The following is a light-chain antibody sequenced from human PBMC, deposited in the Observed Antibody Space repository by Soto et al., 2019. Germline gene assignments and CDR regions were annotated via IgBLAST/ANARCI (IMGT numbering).Light chain of an antibody. CDR1: QSVGSD. CDR2: GAS. J-gene: IGKJ4*01. CDR3: QQYTSWPLT. V-gene: IGKV3-15*01. Sequence: EIVLTQSPATLSVSPGERATLSCRASQSVGSDLAWYQQKPGQAPRLLIYGASTRATGFPARFSGSGSGTEFTLPISSLQYEDFAVYYCQQYTSWPLTFGGGTKVEIK.